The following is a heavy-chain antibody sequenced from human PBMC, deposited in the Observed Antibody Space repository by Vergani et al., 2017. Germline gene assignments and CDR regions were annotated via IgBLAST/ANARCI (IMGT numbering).Heavy chain of an antibody. V-gene: IGHV4-38-2*01. CDR1: GYSISSGYY. CDR3: ATHFGSGSYSSHFDY. Sequence: QVQLQESGPGLVKPSETLSLTCAVSGYSISSGYYWGWIRQPPGKGLEWIGSIYHSGSTYYNPSLKSRVTISVDTSKNQFSLKLSSVTAADTAVYYCATHFGSGSYSSHFDYWGQGTLVTVSS. D-gene: IGHD3-10*01. CDR2: IYHSGST. J-gene: IGHJ4*02.